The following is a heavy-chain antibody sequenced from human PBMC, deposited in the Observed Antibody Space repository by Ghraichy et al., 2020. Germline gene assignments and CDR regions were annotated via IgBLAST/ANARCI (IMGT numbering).Heavy chain of an antibody. CDR3: ARATYYYGSGSYGDNWFDP. CDR1: GFTFSDYY. D-gene: IGHD3-10*01. J-gene: IGHJ5*02. V-gene: IGHV3-11*06. Sequence: GGSLRLSCAASGFTFSDYYMSWIRQAPGKGLEWVSYISSSSSYTNYADSVKGRFTISRDDAKNSLYLQRNSLRAEDTAVYYCARATYYYGSGSYGDNWFDPWGQGTLVTVSS. CDR2: ISSSSSYT.